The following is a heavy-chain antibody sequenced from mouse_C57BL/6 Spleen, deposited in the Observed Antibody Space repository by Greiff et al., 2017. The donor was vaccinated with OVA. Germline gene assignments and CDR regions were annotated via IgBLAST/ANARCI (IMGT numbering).Heavy chain of an antibody. CDR1: GYTFTSYW. Sequence: VQLQQPGAELVKPGASVKLSCKASGYTFTSYWMHWVKQRPGQGLEWIGMIHPNSGSTNYNEKFKSKATLPVDKSSSTAYMQLSSLTSEDSAVYYCARSGYRDYFDYWGQGTTLTVSS. D-gene: IGHD2-14*01. CDR3: ARSGYRDYFDY. J-gene: IGHJ2*01. V-gene: IGHV1-64*01. CDR2: IHPNSGST.